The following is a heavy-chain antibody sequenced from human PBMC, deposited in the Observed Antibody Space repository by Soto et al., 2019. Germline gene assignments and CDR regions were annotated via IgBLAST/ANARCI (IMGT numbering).Heavy chain of an antibody. V-gene: IGHV4-59*08. CDR1: SGSIRSHY. Sequence: SEALSLTYTISSGSIRSHYCRFIRQPPGKGLEWIGYIYYSGSTNYNPSLKSRVTISVDTSKNQFSLKLSSVTAADTAVYYCARRAAAGRHWFDPWGQGTLVTVS. CDR2: IYYSGST. CDR3: ARRAAAGRHWFDP. D-gene: IGHD6-13*01. J-gene: IGHJ5*02.